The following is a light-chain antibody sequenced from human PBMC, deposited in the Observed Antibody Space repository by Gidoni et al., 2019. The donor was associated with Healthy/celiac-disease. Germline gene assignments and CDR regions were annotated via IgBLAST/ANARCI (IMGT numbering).Light chain of an antibody. CDR3: SSYTSSSTHVV. J-gene: IGLJ2*01. CDR2: EVS. Sequence: QSALTQPASVSWSPGQSITISCTGTSSDVGGYNYVSWYQQHPGNAPKLMIYEVSNRPSGVSNRFSGSKSGNTASLTISGLQAEDEADYYCSSYTSSSTHVVFGGGTKLTVL. CDR1: SSDVGGYNY. V-gene: IGLV2-14*01.